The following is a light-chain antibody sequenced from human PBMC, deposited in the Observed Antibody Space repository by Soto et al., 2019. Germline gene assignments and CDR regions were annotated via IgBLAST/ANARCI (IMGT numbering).Light chain of an antibody. CDR2: EVS. CDR3: SSYTSSNTLDV. CDR1: SSDIGGYNF. Sequence: LTQPASVSGSPGQSITISCTGTSSDIGGYNFVSWYQQHPGKAPKLMIYEVSNRPSGISNRFSGSKSGNTASLTISGLQAEDEAHYYCSSYTSSNTLDVFGTGTKVTVL. J-gene: IGLJ1*01. V-gene: IGLV2-14*01.